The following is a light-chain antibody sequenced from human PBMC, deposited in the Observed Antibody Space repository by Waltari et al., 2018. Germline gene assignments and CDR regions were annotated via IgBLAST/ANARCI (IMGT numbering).Light chain of an antibody. J-gene: IGKJ1*01. CDR1: HSVTSK. Sequence: EIVMTQSPATLSVSPGERATLSCRASHSVTSKIAWYHQKPGQAPRLLIDGESTRATGIPARFSGSGSGTEFTLTISSLQSEDVGVYYCQQYSDWPTFGRGTKVELK. CDR3: QQYSDWPT. CDR2: GES. V-gene: IGKV3-15*01.